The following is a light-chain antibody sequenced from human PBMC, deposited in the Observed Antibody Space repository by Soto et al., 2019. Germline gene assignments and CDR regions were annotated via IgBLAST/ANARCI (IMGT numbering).Light chain of an antibody. Sequence: QSALTQPASVSGSPGQSITISCTGTSSDVGAYNYVSWYQQYPGKAPKVIIFEVRKRPSGVSNRFSGSKSGDTASLTISGLQAEDEADYYCSSYRSSTPFVSGNRTKVAVL. V-gene: IGLV2-14*01. J-gene: IGLJ1*01. CDR1: SSDVGAYNY. CDR3: SSYRSSTPFV. CDR2: EVR.